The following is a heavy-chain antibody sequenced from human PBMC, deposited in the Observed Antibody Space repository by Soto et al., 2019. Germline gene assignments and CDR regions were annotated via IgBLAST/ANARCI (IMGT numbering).Heavy chain of an antibody. V-gene: IGHV4-34*01. Sequence: PSETLSLTCAVYGGSFSGYYWSWIRQPPGKGLEWIGEINHSGSTNYNPSLKSRVTISVDTSKNQFSLKLSSVTAADTAVYYCASADSSGYYYEGYYYYGMDVWGQGTTVTVS. CDR2: INHSGST. CDR3: ASADSSGYYYEGYYYYGMDV. D-gene: IGHD3-22*01. J-gene: IGHJ6*02. CDR1: GGSFSGYY.